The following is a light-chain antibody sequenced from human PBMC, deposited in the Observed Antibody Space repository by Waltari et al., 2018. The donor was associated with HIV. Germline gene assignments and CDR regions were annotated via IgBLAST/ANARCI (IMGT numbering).Light chain of an antibody. V-gene: IGKV3-15*01. CDR1: QSVSSD. CDR3: QQYINWPPYT. J-gene: IGKJ2*01. CDR2: DAS. Sequence: EIVMTQSPASLSVSPGARVTLSCRASQSVSSDLAWYQQKPGQVTRLLIYDASTRATGIPTRFSGSGSGTEFTLTISSLQSEDCAVYYCQQYINWPPYTFGQGTKLQIK.